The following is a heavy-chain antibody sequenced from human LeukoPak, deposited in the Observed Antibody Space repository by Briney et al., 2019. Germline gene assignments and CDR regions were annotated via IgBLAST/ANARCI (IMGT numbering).Heavy chain of an antibody. CDR2: INSDGSTT. D-gene: IGHD1-26*01. CDR1: GFTFSSYW. CDR3: ARRSSGSPPFYFDY. Sequence: GGSLRLSCAASGFTFSSYWMHWVRHAPGKGLVLVSRINSDGSTTNYADSVKGRFTTSRDNAKNTLYLQMNSLRAEDTAMYYCARRSSGSPPFYFDYWGQGTLVTVSS. J-gene: IGHJ4*02. V-gene: IGHV3-74*01.